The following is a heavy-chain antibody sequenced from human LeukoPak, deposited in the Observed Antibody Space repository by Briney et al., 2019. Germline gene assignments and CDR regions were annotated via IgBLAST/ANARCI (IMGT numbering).Heavy chain of an antibody. Sequence: SETLSLTCTVSGGAYWGWIRQTPEKGLEWIGSIVSGGSPYYNPSLKSRVTISVDTSKNQVSLKLSSVTVADTAVYYCARHRRSWTPPFDYWGQGTLVTVSS. V-gene: IGHV4-39*01. D-gene: IGHD6-13*01. J-gene: IGHJ4*02. CDR2: IVSGGSP. CDR1: GGAY. CDR3: ARHRRSWTPPFDY.